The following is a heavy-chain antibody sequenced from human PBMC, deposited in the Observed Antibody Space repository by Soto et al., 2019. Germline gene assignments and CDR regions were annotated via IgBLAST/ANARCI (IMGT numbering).Heavy chain of an antibody. V-gene: IGHV4-39*07. CDR1: GSSLSSSPYN. CDR3: ARRRLLRLRWTSNWFDP. D-gene: IGHD4-17*01. J-gene: IGHJ5*02. CDR2: LYYSGST. Sequence: SETLSLTCTVHGSSLSSSPYNWSWLRQPPGKGLKSHGRLYYSGSTDYNPSLKSRVTISVDTSKNQFSLKLSSVTAADTAVYYCARRRLLRLRWTSNWFDPWGQGTLVTVSS.